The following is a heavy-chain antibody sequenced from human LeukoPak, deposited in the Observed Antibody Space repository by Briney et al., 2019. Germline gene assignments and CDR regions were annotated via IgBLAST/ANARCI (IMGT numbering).Heavy chain of an antibody. V-gene: IGHV3-30-3*01. Sequence: GGSLRLSCAASGFTFSSYAMHWVRQAPGKGLEWVAVISYDGSNKYYADSVKGRFTISRDNSKNTLYLQMNSLGAEDTAVYYCARAYFSIAAAGTGDYWGQGTLVTVSS. CDR3: ARAYFSIAAAGTGDY. D-gene: IGHD6-13*01. CDR1: GFTFSSYA. CDR2: ISYDGSNK. J-gene: IGHJ4*02.